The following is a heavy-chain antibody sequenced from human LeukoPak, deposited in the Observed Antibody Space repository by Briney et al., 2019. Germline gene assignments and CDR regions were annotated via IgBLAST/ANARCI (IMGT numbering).Heavy chain of an antibody. CDR2: IYYSGST. Sequence: GSLRLSCAASGFTVSSNYMSWVRQPPGKGLEWIGSIYYSGSTYYNPSLKSRVTISVDTSKNQFSLKLSSVTAADTAVYYCASVFPGDGGNPNFDYWGQGTLVTVSS. CDR1: GFTVSSNY. V-gene: IGHV4-39*01. J-gene: IGHJ4*02. D-gene: IGHD4-23*01. CDR3: ASVFPGDGGNPNFDY.